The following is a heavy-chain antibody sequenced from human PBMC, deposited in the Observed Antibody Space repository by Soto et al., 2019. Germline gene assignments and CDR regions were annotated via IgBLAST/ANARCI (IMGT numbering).Heavy chain of an antibody. D-gene: IGHD3-22*01. CDR1: GGTFSSYA. J-gene: IGHJ3*02. CDR2: IIPIFGTA. Sequence: ASVKVSCKASGGTFSSYAISWVRQAPGQGLEWMGGIIPIFGTANYAQKFQGRVTITADESTSTAYMELSSLRSEDTAVYYCARDTYYYDSSGYYYGAFDIWGQGTMVTVSS. CDR3: ARDTYYYDSSGYYYGAFDI. V-gene: IGHV1-69*13.